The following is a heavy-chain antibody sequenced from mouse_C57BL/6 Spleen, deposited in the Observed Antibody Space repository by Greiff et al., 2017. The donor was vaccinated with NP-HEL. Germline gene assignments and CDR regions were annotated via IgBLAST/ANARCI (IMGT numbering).Heavy chain of an antibody. CDR2: ISYDGSN. V-gene: IGHV3-6*01. J-gene: IGHJ3*01. CDR1: GYSITSGYY. Sequence: EVQLQESGPGLVKPSQSLSLTCSVTGYSITSGYYWNWIRQFPGNKLEWMGYISYDGSNNYNPSLKKRISITRDTSKNQFFLKLNSVTTEDTATYYCARGGDYDYDGFAYWGQGTLVTVSA. CDR3: ARGGDYDYDGFAY. D-gene: IGHD2-4*01.